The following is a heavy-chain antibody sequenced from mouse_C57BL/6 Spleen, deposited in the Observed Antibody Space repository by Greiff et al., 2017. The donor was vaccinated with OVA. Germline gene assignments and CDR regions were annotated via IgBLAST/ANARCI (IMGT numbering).Heavy chain of an antibody. CDR3: ARYEHYSNYGFAY. CDR2: INPSNGGT. J-gene: IGHJ3*01. Sequence: QVHVKQPGTELVKPGASVKLSCKASGYTFTSYWMHWVKQRPGQGLEWIGNINPSNGGTNYNEKFKSKATLTVDKSSSTAYMQLSSLTSEDSAVYYCARYEHYSNYGFAYWGQGTLVTVSA. D-gene: IGHD2-5*01. CDR1: GYTFTSYW. V-gene: IGHV1-53*01.